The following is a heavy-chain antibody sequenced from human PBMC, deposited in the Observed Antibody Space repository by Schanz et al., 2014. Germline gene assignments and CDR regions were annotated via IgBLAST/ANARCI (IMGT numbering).Heavy chain of an antibody. Sequence: EVQLVESGGGLVQPGGSLRLSCAASGFTLSNSDMHWVRQGTGKGLEWVSTIGYLGDTYYPDSVEGRFTISRDNSRNTLYLQMNSLRTEDTAVYYCARVHHYDPSGWGYFDYWGQGALVTVSS. CDR3: ARVHHYDPSGWGYFDY. CDR2: IGYLGDT. J-gene: IGHJ4*02. D-gene: IGHD3-22*01. V-gene: IGHV3-13*01. CDR1: GFTLSNSD.